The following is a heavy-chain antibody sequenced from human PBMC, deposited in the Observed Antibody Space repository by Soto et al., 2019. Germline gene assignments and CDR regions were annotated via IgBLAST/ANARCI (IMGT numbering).Heavy chain of an antibody. Sequence: GGSLRLSCAASGFTFSSYAMSWVRQAPGKGLEWVSTISGIGDSTYYADSVKGRFKLSRDNSKNTRYLQMNSLRAEDTAVYYCANRDWNYLDYFDFWGQGTLVTVSS. J-gene: IGHJ4*02. V-gene: IGHV3-23*01. CDR1: GFTFSSYA. CDR3: ANRDWNYLDYFDF. CDR2: ISGIGDST. D-gene: IGHD1-7*01.